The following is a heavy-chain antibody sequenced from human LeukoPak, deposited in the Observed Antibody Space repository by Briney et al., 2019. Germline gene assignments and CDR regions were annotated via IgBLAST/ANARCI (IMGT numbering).Heavy chain of an antibody. CDR1: GDSVSSNSAG. D-gene: IGHD6-19*01. Sequence: SQTLSLTCALSGDSVSSNSAGWHWISQSPSRGLEWLGRTYYRSKSYNDYAVSVKSQITINPDTSTNQFSPQLNSVTPEDTAVYYCARTEAGTRGWFDPWGQGTLVTVSS. V-gene: IGHV6-1*01. CDR3: ARTEAGTRGWFDP. CDR2: TYYRSKSYN. J-gene: IGHJ5*02.